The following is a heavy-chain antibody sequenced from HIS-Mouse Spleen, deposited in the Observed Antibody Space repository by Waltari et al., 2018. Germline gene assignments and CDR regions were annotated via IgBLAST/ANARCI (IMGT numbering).Heavy chain of an antibody. V-gene: IGHV3-15*01. CDR1: GFLFTNAW. CDR2: IKSKTDGGTT. CDR3: TTEPVGSHFDY. Sequence: EVQLVESGGRLVQPGGSLRLSCAASGFLFTNAWMSCVRQAPGTGLEWVGRIKSKTDGGTTDYAAPVKGRFTISRDDSKNTLYLQMNSLKTEDTAVYYCTTEPVGSHFDYWGQGTLVTVSS. D-gene: IGHD3-10*01. J-gene: IGHJ4*02.